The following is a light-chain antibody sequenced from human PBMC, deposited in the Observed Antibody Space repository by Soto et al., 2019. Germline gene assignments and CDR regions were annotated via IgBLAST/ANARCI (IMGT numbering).Light chain of an antibody. J-gene: IGKJ3*01. CDR3: QQYCNWPIT. CDR2: GAS. CDR1: QSVSSN. Sequence: EIVMTQSPATLSVSPGERATLSCRASQSVSSNLAWYQQKPGQAPRLLIYGASTRPTVIPARFSGSGSGTEFTLTISSLQSEDFAVYYCQQYCNWPITFWPGTKVDIK. V-gene: IGKV3-15*01.